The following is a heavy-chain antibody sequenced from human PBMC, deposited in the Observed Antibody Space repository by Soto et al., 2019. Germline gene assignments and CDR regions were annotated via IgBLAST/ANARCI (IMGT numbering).Heavy chain of an antibody. D-gene: IGHD3-3*02. CDR2: INHSGGT. J-gene: IGHJ6*02. CDR3: ARDRQYYHFWSGYQNEGPYDLDV. Sequence: QVQVQQWGAGLLKPSETLSLTCAVYGGSFSGYYWTWIRQAPGKGLAWIGAINHSGGTNYNSSLKSRVTISVDTSKNQFSLILYSVSAAATAVYYCARDRQYYHFWSGYQNEGPYDLDVWGQGTMVTVSS. V-gene: IGHV4-34*02. CDR1: GGSFSGYY.